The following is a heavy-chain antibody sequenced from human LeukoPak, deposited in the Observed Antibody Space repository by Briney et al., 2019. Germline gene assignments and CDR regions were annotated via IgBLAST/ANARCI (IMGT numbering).Heavy chain of an antibody. D-gene: IGHD5-12*01. Sequence: GGSLRLSCTASGFTFSGFAMHWVRQAPGQGLEYVSSINSPGHSTYYGDSVKGRSTISRDNSKNTVYLQMESLRPEDSAVYYCARDAISLGVYFDPWGQGTLVTVSS. J-gene: IGHJ4*02. V-gene: IGHV3-64*02. CDR3: ARDAISLGVYFDP. CDR2: INSPGHST. CDR1: GFTFSGFA.